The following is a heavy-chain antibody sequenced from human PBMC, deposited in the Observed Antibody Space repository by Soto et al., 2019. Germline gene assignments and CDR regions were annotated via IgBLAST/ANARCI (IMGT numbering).Heavy chain of an antibody. CDR1: GFTFSSYG. CDR3: AKDGASYYYDSTGTYYYGMDV. V-gene: IGHV3-30*18. Sequence: GGSLRLSCAASGFTFSSYGMHWVRQAPGKGLERVAVISYDGSNKYYADSVKGRFTISRDNSKNTLYLQMNSLRAEDTAVYYCAKDGASYYYDSTGTYYYGMDVWGQGTTVTVSS. D-gene: IGHD3-22*01. CDR2: ISYDGSNK. J-gene: IGHJ6*02.